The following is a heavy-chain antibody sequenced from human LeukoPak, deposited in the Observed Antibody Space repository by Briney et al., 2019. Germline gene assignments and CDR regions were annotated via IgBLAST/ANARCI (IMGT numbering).Heavy chain of an antibody. CDR3: ARTWSYGSGSYLTFDY. J-gene: IGHJ4*02. V-gene: IGHV4-59*06. CDR1: GGSISSHY. D-gene: IGHD3-10*01. CDR2: IYYSGST. Sequence: SETLSLTCTVSGGSISSHYWSWIRQPPGKGLEWIGYIYYSGSTYYNPSLKSRVTISVDTSKNQFSLKLSSVTAADTAVYYCARTWSYGSGSYLTFDYWGQGTLVTVSS.